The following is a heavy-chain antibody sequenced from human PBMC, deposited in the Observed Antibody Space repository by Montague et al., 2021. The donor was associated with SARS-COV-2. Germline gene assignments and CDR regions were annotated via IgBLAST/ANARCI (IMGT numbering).Heavy chain of an antibody. CDR3: ARGGYFYCFFSFES. D-gene: IGHD3-9*01. CDR2: IDYSGSH. J-gene: IGHJ4*02. V-gene: IGHV4-39*02. Sequence: SETLSLTCTVSGCSINSNSYYWGWIRQPPGQGLEWIGSIDYSGSHYYNPSLKSRVTMSVDTPKSHFSLNLSSVTAADTAVFYCARGGYFYCFFSFESWGQGTLVTVSS. CDR1: GCSINSNSYY.